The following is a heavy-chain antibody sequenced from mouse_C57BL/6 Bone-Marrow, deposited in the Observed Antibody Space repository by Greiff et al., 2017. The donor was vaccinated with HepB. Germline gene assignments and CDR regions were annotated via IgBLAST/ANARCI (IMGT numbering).Heavy chain of an antibody. CDR3: ARDYYGSSLSYWYFDV. CDR2: IYPGDGDT. CDR1: GYAFSSYW. V-gene: IGHV1-80*01. D-gene: IGHD1-1*01. J-gene: IGHJ1*03. Sequence: QVQLQQSGAELVKPGASVKISCKASGYAFSSYWMNWVKQRPGKGLEWIGQIYPGDGDTNYNGKFKGKATLTADKSSNTAYMQLSSLTSEDSAVYFCARDYYGSSLSYWYFDVWGTGTTVTVSS.